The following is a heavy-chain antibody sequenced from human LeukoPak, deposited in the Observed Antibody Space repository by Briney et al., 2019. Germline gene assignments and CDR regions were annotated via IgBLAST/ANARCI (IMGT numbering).Heavy chain of an antibody. J-gene: IGHJ3*02. V-gene: IGHV3-49*04. Sequence: GGSLRLSCTTSGFTFGDYAMSWVRQAPGQGLEGINFIRSKAYGGTTEYAASVKGRFTISRDDSKSIAYLQMNSLKTEDTAVYYCTTEVLEGATDGTFDIWGQGTMATVSS. D-gene: IGHD1-26*01. CDR2: IRSKAYGGTT. CDR3: TTEVLEGATDGTFDI. CDR1: GFTFGDYA.